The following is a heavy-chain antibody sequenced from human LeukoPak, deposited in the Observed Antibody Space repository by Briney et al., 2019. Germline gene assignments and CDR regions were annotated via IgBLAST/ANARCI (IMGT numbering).Heavy chain of an antibody. V-gene: IGHV1-69*04. D-gene: IGHD2-2*01. CDR1: GGTFSSYA. Sequence: SVKVSCKASGGTFSSYAISWVRQAPGQGLEWMGRIIPILGIANYAQKFQGRVTITADKSTSTAYMELSSLRSDDTAVYYCAREVVPAAVGFDPWGQGTLVTVSS. CDR2: IIPILGIA. J-gene: IGHJ5*02. CDR3: AREVVPAAVGFDP.